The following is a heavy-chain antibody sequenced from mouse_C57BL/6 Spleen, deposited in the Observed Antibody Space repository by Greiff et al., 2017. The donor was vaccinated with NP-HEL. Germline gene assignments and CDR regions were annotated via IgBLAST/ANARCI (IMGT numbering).Heavy chain of an antibody. J-gene: IGHJ4*01. CDR3: AREEGYDAYAMDY. Sequence: DVKLQESGPGLVKPSQSLSLTCSVTGYSITSGYYWNWIRQFPGNKLEWMGYISYDGSNKYNPSLKNRISITRSTSKNQFFLTLNSVTTEDTATYYCAREEGYDAYAMDYWGQGTSVTVSS. CDR2: ISYDGSN. CDR1: GYSITSGYY. V-gene: IGHV3-6*01. D-gene: IGHD2-12*01.